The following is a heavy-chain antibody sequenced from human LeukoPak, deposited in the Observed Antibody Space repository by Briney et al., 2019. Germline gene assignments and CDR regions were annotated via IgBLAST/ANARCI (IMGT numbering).Heavy chain of an antibody. Sequence: GGSLRLSCAASGFTFSSYGMHWVRQAPGKGLEWVAFIRYDGSNKYYADFVKGRFTISRDNSKNTLYLQMNSLRAEDTAVYYCAKSMVSLYSMDVWGQGTTVTVSS. V-gene: IGHV3-30*02. CDR2: IRYDGSNK. CDR3: AKSMVSLYSMDV. CDR1: GFTFSSYG. D-gene: IGHD5-18*01. J-gene: IGHJ6*02.